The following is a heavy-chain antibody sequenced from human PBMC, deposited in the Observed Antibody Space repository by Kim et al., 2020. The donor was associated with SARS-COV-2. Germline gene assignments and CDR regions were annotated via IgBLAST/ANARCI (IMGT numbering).Heavy chain of an antibody. CDR1: GGSISSSSYY. J-gene: IGHJ4*02. CDR2: IYYSGST. V-gene: IGHV4-39*01. D-gene: IGHD6-13*01. Sequence: SETLSLTCTVSGGSISSSSYYWGWIRQPPGKGLEWIGSIYYSGSTYYNPSLKSRVTISVDTSKNQFSLKLSSVTAADTAVYYCARPVGSSRITRVGGFDYWGQGTLVTVSS. CDR3: ARPVGSSRITRVGGFDY.